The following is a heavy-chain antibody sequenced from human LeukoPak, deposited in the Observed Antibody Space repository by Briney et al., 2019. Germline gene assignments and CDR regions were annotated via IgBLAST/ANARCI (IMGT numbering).Heavy chain of an antibody. J-gene: IGHJ4*02. CDR3: AKGGDYYGSGSYIDY. CDR1: GFTFSSYG. CDR2: ISGGGGDT. V-gene: IGHV3-23*01. Sequence: GGTLRLSCAASGFTFSSYGMSWVRQAPGKGLEWVSTISGGGGDTYYADSVKGRFTISRDNSKNTLYLQMNGLRAVDTALYYCAKGGDYYGSGSYIDYWGQGALVTVSS. D-gene: IGHD3-10*01.